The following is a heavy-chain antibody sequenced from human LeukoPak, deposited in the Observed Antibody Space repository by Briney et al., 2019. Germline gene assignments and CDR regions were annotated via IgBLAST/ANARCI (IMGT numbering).Heavy chain of an antibody. Sequence: PGGSLRLSCAASGFTFSSYAMSWVRQAPGKGLEWVSAISGSGGSTYYADSVKGRFTISRDNSKNTLYLQMNSLRAEDTAVYYCAKDNPVVPAAHDAFDIWGQGTMVTVSS. CDR1: GFTFSSYA. D-gene: IGHD2-2*01. CDR2: ISGSGGST. V-gene: IGHV3-23*01. J-gene: IGHJ3*02. CDR3: AKDNPVVPAAHDAFDI.